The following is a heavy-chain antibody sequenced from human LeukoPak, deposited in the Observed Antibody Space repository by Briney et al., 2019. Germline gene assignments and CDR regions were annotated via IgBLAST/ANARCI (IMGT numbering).Heavy chain of an antibody. Sequence: GGSLRLSCAASGFTFSSYAMHWVRQAPGKGLEWVAVISYDGSNKYYADSAKGRFTISRDNSKNTLYLQMNSLRAEDTAVYYCARDHMEMGYSSSWPVYYFDYWGQGTLVTVSS. J-gene: IGHJ4*02. D-gene: IGHD6-13*01. CDR3: ARDHMEMGYSSSWPVYYFDY. V-gene: IGHV3-30-3*01. CDR1: GFTFSSYA. CDR2: ISYDGSNK.